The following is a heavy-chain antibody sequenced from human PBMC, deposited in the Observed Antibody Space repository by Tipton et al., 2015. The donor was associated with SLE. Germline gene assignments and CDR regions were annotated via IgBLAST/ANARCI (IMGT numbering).Heavy chain of an antibody. Sequence: TLSLTCAVYGGSFSGYYWSWIRQSPGKGLEWIGEINHRGGTNYNPSLKSRVTISVDTSKSQFYLQLSSVTAADTAVYYCARRWGSSRSYVDVWGKGTTVTVSS. CDR1: GGSFSGYY. V-gene: IGHV4-34*01. CDR3: ARRWGSSRSYVDV. CDR2: INHRGGT. J-gene: IGHJ6*04. D-gene: IGHD6-13*01.